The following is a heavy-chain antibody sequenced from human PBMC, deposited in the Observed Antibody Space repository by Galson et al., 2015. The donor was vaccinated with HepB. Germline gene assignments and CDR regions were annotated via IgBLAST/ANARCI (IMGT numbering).Heavy chain of an antibody. J-gene: IGHJ4*02. V-gene: IGHV3-23*01. Sequence: SLRLSCAASGFTFTSYAMSWVRQAPGKGLEWVSTITTSVDSTYYADPVKGRFTISRDNSKNTLYLQMTSLRAEDTALYYCAKVNLWYSGSYLDYWGQGTLVTVSS. CDR2: ITTSVDST. CDR1: GFTFTSYA. CDR3: AKVNLWYSGSYLDY. D-gene: IGHD1-26*01.